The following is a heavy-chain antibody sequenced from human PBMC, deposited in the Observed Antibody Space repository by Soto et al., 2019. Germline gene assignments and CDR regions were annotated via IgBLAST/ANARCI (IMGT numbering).Heavy chain of an antibody. CDR3: AKFYGGKSAHTYTIDP. D-gene: IGHD2-15*01. CDR2: INIDGSDT. CDR1: GFTFSTYW. Sequence: GGSLRLSCAASGFTFSTYWMHRVRQVPGKGPVWVSHINIDGSDTTYADSVKGRFTISRDNSKNTLYLQMNSLRPEDTAVYYCAKFYGGKSAHTYTIDPWGQGTLVTVSS. J-gene: IGHJ5*02. V-gene: IGHV3-74*01.